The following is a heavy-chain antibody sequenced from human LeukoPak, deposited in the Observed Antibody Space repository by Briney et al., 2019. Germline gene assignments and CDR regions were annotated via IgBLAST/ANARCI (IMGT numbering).Heavy chain of an antibody. D-gene: IGHD3-10*01. CDR2: ISSSGSTI. CDR1: GFTFRSYE. V-gene: IGHV3-48*03. CDR3: ARERVYYGSGSHRYFDY. Sequence: GGSLRLSCAASGFTFRSYEMNWVRQAPGQGLEWVSYISSSGSTIYYADSVKGRFTISRDNAKNSLYLQMNSLRDEDTAVYYCARERVYYGSGSHRYFDYWGQGTLVTVSS. J-gene: IGHJ4*02.